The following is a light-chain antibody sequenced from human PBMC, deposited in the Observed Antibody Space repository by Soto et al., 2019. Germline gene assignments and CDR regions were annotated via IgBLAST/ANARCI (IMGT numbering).Light chain of an antibody. CDR2: DAS. CDR1: QRVSSY. V-gene: IGKV3-11*01. CDR3: QQRSNWPPRYT. J-gene: IGKJ2*01. Sequence: EIVLTQSPATLSLSPGERATLSCRASQRVSSYLAWYQQKPGQPPRLLIYDASNRATGIPARFSGSGSGTDFTLTISSLEPEDFAVYYCQQRSNWPPRYTFGQGTKLEIK.